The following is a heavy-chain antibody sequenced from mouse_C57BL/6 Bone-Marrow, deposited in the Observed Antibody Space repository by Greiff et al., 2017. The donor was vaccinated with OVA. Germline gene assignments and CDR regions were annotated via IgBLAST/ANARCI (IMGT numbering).Heavy chain of an antibody. CDR3: ARSDDYLFAY. D-gene: IGHD2-4*01. J-gene: IGHJ3*01. CDR1: GYAFTNYL. Sequence: QVQLQQSGAELVRPGTSVKVSCKASGYAFTNYLIEWVKQRPGQGLEWIGVINPGSGGTNYNEKFKSKATLTVDKSSSTAYMQLSSLTSEDSAVYYCARSDDYLFAYWGQGTLVTVSA. CDR2: INPGSGGT. V-gene: IGHV1-54*01.